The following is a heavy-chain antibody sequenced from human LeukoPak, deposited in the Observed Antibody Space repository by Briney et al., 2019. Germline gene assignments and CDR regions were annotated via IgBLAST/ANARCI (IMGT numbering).Heavy chain of an antibody. CDR2: INHSGST. D-gene: IGHD2-2*01. CDR1: GGSFSGYY. CDR3: ARGQTCSSTSCSNGGWFDP. V-gene: IGHV4-34*01. Sequence: SETLPLTCAVYGGSFSGYYWSWIRQPPGKGLEWIGEINHSGSTNYNPSLKSRVTISVDTSKNQFSLKLSSVTAADTAVYYCARGQTCSSTSCSNGGWFDPWGQGTLVTVSS. J-gene: IGHJ5*02.